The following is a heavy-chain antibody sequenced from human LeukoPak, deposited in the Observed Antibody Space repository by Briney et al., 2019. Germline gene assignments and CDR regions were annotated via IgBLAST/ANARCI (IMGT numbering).Heavy chain of an antibody. CDR2: IIPIFGTA. V-gene: IGHV1-69*13. D-gene: IGHD5-12*01. Sequence: SVKVSCKASGGTFSSYAISWVRQAPGQGLEWMGGIIPIFGTANYAQKFQGRVTITADESTSTAYMELSSLRSEDTAVYYCARDGGDGYDDFDYWGQGTLVTVSS. CDR3: ARDGGDGYDDFDY. CDR1: GGTFSSYA. J-gene: IGHJ4*02.